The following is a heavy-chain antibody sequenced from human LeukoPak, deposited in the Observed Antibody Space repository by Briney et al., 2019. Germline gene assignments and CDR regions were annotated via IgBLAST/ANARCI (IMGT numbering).Heavy chain of an antibody. CDR2: TYYRSKWSN. CDR3: ARIVDGAPDY. V-gene: IGHV6-1*01. D-gene: IGHD1-26*01. CDR1: GDSVSSNSAA. J-gene: IGHJ4*02. Sequence: SRTLSLTCAIYGDSVSSNSAAWNWIRQSPSRGLEWLGRTYYRSKWSNNYAISVKRRISINPGTSKNQFSLQLNSVTPEDTAIYYCARIVDGAPDYWGQGTLVTVSS.